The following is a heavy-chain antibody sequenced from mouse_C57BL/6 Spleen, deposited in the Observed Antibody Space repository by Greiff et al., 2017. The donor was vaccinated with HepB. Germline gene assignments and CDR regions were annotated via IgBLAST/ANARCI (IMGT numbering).Heavy chain of an antibody. CDR1: GYTFTSYW. J-gene: IGHJ2*01. Sequence: VQLQQSGTELVKPGASVKLSCKASGYTFTSYWMHGVKQRPGQGLEWIGNINPSNGGTNYNEKFKSKATLTVDKSSSTAYMQLSSLTSEDSAVYYCARAYYSKKYFDYWGQGTTLTVSS. V-gene: IGHV1-53*01. CDR2: INPSNGGT. CDR3: ARAYYSKKYFDY. D-gene: IGHD2-5*01.